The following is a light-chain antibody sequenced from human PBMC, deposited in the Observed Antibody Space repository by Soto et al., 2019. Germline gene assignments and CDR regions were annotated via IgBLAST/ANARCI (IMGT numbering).Light chain of an antibody. CDR2: GAS. J-gene: IGKJ4*01. V-gene: IGKV3-20*01. CDR1: QNVRSNY. Sequence: EIVLTQSPGTLSLSPGERGILSCRASQNVRSNYLAWYQQKPGQSPRLLIFGASRRAIGIPDRFSGSGSGADFRLTISRLEPEDFAVYFCQQYGNSLSFGGGTKVEI. CDR3: QQYGNSLS.